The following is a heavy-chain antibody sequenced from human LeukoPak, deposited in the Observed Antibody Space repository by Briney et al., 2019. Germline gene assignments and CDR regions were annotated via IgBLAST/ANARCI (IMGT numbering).Heavy chain of an antibody. D-gene: IGHD2-21*02. CDR3: ARPLALIAYCGGDCHATGY. Sequence: RTGGSLRLSCAASGLTFSSYAMSWVRQAPGKGLEWVSAISGSGGSTYYADSVKGRFTIARDTSKNTLYLQRNSLRAEDTAVYYCARPLALIAYCGGDCHATGYWGQGTLVTVSS. CDR1: GLTFSSYA. J-gene: IGHJ4*02. V-gene: IGHV3-23*01. CDR2: ISGSGGST.